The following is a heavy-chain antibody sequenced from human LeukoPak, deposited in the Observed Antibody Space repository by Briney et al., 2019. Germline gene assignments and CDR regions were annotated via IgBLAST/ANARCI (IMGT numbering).Heavy chain of an antibody. J-gene: IGHJ6*03. V-gene: IGHV3-9*01. CDR2: IIWNSGSI. D-gene: IGHD6-19*01. Sequence: PGRSLRLSCAASGFTFDDYAMHWVRQAPGKGLEWVSGIIWNSGSIGYADSVKGRFTISIDNAKNSLYLQMNSLRAEDTAVYYCARVWTGQWPPHYYYMDVWGKGTTVTIS. CDR1: GFTFDDYA. CDR3: ARVWTGQWPPHYYYMDV.